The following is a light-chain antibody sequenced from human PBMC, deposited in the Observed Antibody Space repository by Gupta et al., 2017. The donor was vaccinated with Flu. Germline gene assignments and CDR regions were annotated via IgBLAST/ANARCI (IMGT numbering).Light chain of an antibody. J-gene: IGKJ2*01. CDR1: QTISTW. Sequence: DIQMTQSPSPLSASVGDRVTITCRASQTISTWLAWYQQKPGEAPNLLIFRTSRLGNGVPSRFSGSGSGTEFTLTISSLQSDDFATYYCQQDSNSPLTFGEGTKMEI. CDR3: QQDSNSPLT. V-gene: IGKV1-5*03. CDR2: RTS.